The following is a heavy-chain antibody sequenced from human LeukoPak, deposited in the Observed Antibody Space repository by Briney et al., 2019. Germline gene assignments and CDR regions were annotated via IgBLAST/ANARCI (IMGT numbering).Heavy chain of an antibody. CDR3: AGSSGYSYGYSDY. Sequence: SETLSLTCTVSGGSISSYYWSWIRQPSGKGLEWIGYIYYSGSTNYNPSLKSRVTISVDTSKNQFSLKLSSVTAADTAVYYCAGSSGYSYGYSDYWGQGTLVTVSS. J-gene: IGHJ4*02. V-gene: IGHV4-59*08. CDR1: GGSISSYY. D-gene: IGHD5-18*01. CDR2: IYYSGST.